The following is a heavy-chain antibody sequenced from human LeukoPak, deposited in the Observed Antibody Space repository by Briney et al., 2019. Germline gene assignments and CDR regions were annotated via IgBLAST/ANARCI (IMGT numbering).Heavy chain of an antibody. D-gene: IGHD5-24*01. CDR2: IYYSGST. CDR1: GGSISSHY. Sequence: PSETLSLTCTVSGGSISSHYWSWIRQSPGKGLEWIGYIYYSGSTNYNPSLKSRVTISVDTSKNQFSLKLSSVTAADTAVYYCARGEMATIEDAFDIWGQGTVVTVSS. V-gene: IGHV4-59*11. CDR3: ARGEMATIEDAFDI. J-gene: IGHJ3*02.